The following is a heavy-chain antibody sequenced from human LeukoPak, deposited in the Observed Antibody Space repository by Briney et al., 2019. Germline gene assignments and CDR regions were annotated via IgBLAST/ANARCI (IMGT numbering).Heavy chain of an antibody. CDR1: GYTFTGYH. J-gene: IGHJ4*02. V-gene: IGHV1-2*06. Sequence: GASVEVSCKASGYTFTGYHMHWVRQAPGQGLEWMGRINPNSGDTNYAQKFQGRVTMTRDTSISTAYMELSRLRSDDTAVFYCARDYCSRTSCLFDYWGQGTLVTVSS. CDR3: ARDYCSRTSCLFDY. D-gene: IGHD2-2*01. CDR2: INPNSGDT.